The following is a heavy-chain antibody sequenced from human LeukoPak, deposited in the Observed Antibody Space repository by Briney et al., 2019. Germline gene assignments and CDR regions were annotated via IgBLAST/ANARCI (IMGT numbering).Heavy chain of an antibody. D-gene: IGHD3-10*01. CDR3: ARDSNSYGSGATIDY. Sequence: GGSLRLSCAASGFTFSTYGMHWVRQAPGKGLEWLTDIWYDGSNKYYTDSVKGRFTISRDNSKNTLYLQMSSLRAEDTAVYYCARDSNSYGSGATIDYWGQGTLVTVSS. V-gene: IGHV3-33*01. CDR2: IWYDGSNK. CDR1: GFTFSTYG. J-gene: IGHJ4*02.